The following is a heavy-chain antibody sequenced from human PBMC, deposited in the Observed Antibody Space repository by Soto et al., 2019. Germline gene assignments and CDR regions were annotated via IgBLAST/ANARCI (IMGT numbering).Heavy chain of an antibody. Sequence: KLPETLSLTCAVYGGSFSGYYWSWIRQPPGKGLEWIGEINHSGSTNYNPSLKSRVTISVDTSKNQFSLKLSSVTAADTAVYYCARGGVTYYDFWSGYYEHRPVYNWFDPWGQGTLVTVSS. CDR2: INHSGST. CDR1: GGSFSGYY. CDR3: ARGGVTYYDFWSGYYEHRPVYNWFDP. J-gene: IGHJ5*02. D-gene: IGHD3-3*01. V-gene: IGHV4-34*01.